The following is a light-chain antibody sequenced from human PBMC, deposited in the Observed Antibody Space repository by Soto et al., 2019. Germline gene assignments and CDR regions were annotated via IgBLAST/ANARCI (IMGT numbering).Light chain of an antibody. J-gene: IGKJ4*01. CDR1: QSVSSN. Sequence: RLSAGTMSLSPGKSASLVCRASQSVSSNYLAWYQHKQGQAPRLVISGASTGATGIPPRFRGSGYGTEFTLTVDPLQSEDIAIYYCQQYYHWPVTFGGGTKVDIK. V-gene: IGKV3-15*01. CDR3: QQYYHWPVT. CDR2: GAS.